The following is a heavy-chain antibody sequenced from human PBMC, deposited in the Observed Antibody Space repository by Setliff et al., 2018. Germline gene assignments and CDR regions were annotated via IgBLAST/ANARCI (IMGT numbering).Heavy chain of an antibody. D-gene: IGHD3-3*01. Sequence: PSETLSLTCTVSDASISSRHYYWSWIRQPAGKGLEWLGQIYTSWSTNYNPSLKGRATLSIAASKRQFSLKLTSVTAADTAVYYCARMSGFQYMDVWGKGTTVTVSS. CDR3: ARMSGFQYMDV. V-gene: IGHV4-61*09. CDR1: DASISSRHYY. J-gene: IGHJ6*03. CDR2: IYTSWST.